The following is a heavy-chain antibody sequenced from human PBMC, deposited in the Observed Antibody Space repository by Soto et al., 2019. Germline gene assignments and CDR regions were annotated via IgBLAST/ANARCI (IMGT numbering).Heavy chain of an antibody. V-gene: IGHV1-18*01. J-gene: IGHJ3*02. CDR3: ARCIVVVPAAIPDAFDI. CDR2: ISAYNGNT. Sequence: ASVKVSCKASGYTFTSYGISWVRQAPGQGLEWMGWISAYNGNTNYAQKLQGRVTMTTDTSTSTAYMELRSLRSDDTAVYYCARCIVVVPAAIPDAFDIWGQGTMVTVSS. CDR1: GYTFTSYG. D-gene: IGHD2-2*01.